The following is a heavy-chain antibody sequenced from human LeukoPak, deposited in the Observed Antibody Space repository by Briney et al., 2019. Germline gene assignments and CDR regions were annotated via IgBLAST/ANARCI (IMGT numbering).Heavy chain of an antibody. CDR2: ISSSSSTI. Sequence: PGGSLRPSCAASGFTFSSYSMNWVRQAPGKGLEWVSYISSSSSTIYYADSVKGRFTISRDNAKNSLYLQMNSLRAEDTAVYYCARGERWLQFKGFDYWGQGTLVTVSS. D-gene: IGHD5-24*01. CDR3: ARGERWLQFKGFDY. V-gene: IGHV3-48*01. J-gene: IGHJ4*02. CDR1: GFTFSSYS.